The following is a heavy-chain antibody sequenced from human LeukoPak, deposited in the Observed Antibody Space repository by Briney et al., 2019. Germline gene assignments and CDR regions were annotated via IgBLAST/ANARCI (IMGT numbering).Heavy chain of an antibody. CDR3: AKDQYSGSYSDYYYYGMDV. V-gene: IGHV3-30*18. CDR2: ISYDGSNK. D-gene: IGHD1-26*01. Sequence: GGSLRLSCAASGFTFSSYGMHWVRQAPGKGLEWVAVISYDGSNKYYADSVKGRFTISRDNSKNTPYLQMNSLRAEDTAVYYCAKDQYSGSYSDYYYYGMDVWGQGTTVTVSS. J-gene: IGHJ6*02. CDR1: GFTFSSYG.